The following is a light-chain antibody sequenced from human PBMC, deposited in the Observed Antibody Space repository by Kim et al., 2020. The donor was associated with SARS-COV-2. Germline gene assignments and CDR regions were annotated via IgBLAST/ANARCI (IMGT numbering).Light chain of an antibody. CDR2: RAS. Sequence: DIQMTQSPSTRSASVGDRVTITCRASQSISSWLAWYQQKPGKAPKLLIYRASTLENGVTSRFSGSGSGTEFTLTISSLQPDDFATYYCQQYSNHPRTFGQGTKVDIK. J-gene: IGKJ1*01. CDR1: QSISSW. V-gene: IGKV1-5*03. CDR3: QQYSNHPRT.